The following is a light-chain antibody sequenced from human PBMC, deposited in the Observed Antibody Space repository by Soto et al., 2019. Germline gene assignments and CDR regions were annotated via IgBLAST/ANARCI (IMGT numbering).Light chain of an antibody. V-gene: IGLV2-14*01. CDR3: SSYTSSSTPL. CDR1: SSDVGGYNY. J-gene: IGLJ2*01. Sequence: QSALTQPASVSGSPGQSITISCTGTSSDVGGYNYVSWYQQHPGKAPKLMIYDVSNRPSGVSNRFSCSKSGNTASLTISGLQDEDDADYYCSSYTSSSTPLFGGGTKLTVL. CDR2: DVS.